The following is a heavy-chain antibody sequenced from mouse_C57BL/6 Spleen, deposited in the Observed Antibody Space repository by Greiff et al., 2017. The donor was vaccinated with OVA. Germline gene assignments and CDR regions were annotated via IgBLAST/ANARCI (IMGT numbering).Heavy chain of an antibody. D-gene: IGHD1-1*01. Sequence: VKLQESGAELVKPGASVKISCKASGYAFSSYWMNWVKQRPGKGLEWIGQIYPGDGDTNYNGKFKGKATLTADKSSSTAYMQLSSLTSEDSAVYFCARPYYYGSPFAYWGQGTLVTVSA. J-gene: IGHJ3*01. CDR2: IYPGDGDT. V-gene: IGHV1-80*01. CDR1: GYAFSSYW. CDR3: ARPYYYGSPFAY.